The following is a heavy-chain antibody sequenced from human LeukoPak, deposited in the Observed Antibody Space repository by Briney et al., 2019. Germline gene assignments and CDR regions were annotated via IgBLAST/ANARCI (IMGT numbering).Heavy chain of an antibody. D-gene: IGHD2-15*01. CDR2: INHSGST. CDR1: GGSFSDYY. Sequence: SETLSLTCAVSGGSFSDYYWSWIRQPPGKGLEWIGEINHSGSTNYNPSLKSRVTISVDTSKNQFSLKLSSVTAADTAVYYCARGLRYCSGGSCYSAEYFQHWGQGTLVTVSS. J-gene: IGHJ1*01. CDR3: ARGLRYCSGGSCYSAEYFQH. V-gene: IGHV4-34*01.